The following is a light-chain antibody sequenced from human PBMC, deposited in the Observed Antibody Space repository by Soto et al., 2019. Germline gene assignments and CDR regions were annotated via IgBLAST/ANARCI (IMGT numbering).Light chain of an antibody. Sequence: DIQMTQSPSTLSASVGDRVTITCRASQSISSWLAWYQQRPGKAPNLLIYDASSLESGVTSRFSGSGSGTEFTLTVISLQPDDSATYYCQQYNSYSLWTFGQGTKVEIK. J-gene: IGKJ1*01. CDR1: QSISSW. V-gene: IGKV1-5*01. CDR2: DAS. CDR3: QQYNSYSLWT.